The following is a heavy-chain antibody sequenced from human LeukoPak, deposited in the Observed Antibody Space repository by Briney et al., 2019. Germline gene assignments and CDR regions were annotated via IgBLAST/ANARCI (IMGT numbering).Heavy chain of an antibody. J-gene: IGHJ5*02. Sequence: GGSLRLSCAASGFTFSSYWMHWVRQAPGEGLVWVSRINSDGSSTSYADSVKGRFTISRDNAKNTLYLQMNSLRAEDTAVYYCARDLWGYCSSTSCSVLFDPWGQGTLVTVSS. D-gene: IGHD2-2*01. CDR2: INSDGSST. V-gene: IGHV3-74*01. CDR3: ARDLWGYCSSTSCSVLFDP. CDR1: GFTFSSYW.